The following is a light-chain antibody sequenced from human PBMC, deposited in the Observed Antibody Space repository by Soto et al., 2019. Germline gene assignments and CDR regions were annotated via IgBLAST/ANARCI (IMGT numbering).Light chain of an antibody. CDR2: GNS. J-gene: IGLJ2*01. Sequence: QSALTQPASVSGSPGQSITISCTGTSSDVGGYNYVSWYQQHPGKAPKLLIYGNSNRPSGVPDRFSGSKSGTSASLAITGLQAEDEADYYCQSYDSSLSVVVFGGGTKVTVL. V-gene: IGLV2-14*01. CDR1: SSDVGGYNY. CDR3: QSYDSSLSVVV.